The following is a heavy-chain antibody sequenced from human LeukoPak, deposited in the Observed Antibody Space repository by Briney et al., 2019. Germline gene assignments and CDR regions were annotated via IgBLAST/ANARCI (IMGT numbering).Heavy chain of an antibody. D-gene: IGHD2-15*01. CDR2: INPSGGST. CDR3: ARDYCSGGSCYPHRNYYFDY. V-gene: IGHV1-46*01. Sequence: ASVKVSCKASGYTFTSYYMHWVRQAPGQGLECMGIINPSGGSTSYAQKFQGRVTMTRDTSTSTVYMELSSLRSEDTAVYYCARDYCSGGSCYPHRNYYFDYWGQGTLVTVSS. J-gene: IGHJ4*02. CDR1: GYTFTSYY.